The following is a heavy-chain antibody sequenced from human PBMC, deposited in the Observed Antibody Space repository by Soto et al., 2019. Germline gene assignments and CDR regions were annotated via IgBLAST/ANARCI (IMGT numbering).Heavy chain of an antibody. CDR3: AQTVTNNDYTGMDV. D-gene: IGHD4-17*01. V-gene: IGHV1-69*12. CDR2: IIPIFGTA. J-gene: IGHJ6*02. CDR1: GGTFSSYA. Sequence: QVQLVQSGAEVKKPGSSVKVSCKASGGTFSSYAISWVRQAPGQGLEWMGGIIPIFGTADYAQKFQGRVRNAADESTSTGYMEVSSLRSEDTAVYYCAQTVTNNDYTGMDVWGQGTTVTVSS.